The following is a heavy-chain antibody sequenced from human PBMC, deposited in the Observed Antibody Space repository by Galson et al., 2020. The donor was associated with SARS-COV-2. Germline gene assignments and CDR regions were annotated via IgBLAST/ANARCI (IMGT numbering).Heavy chain of an antibody. J-gene: IGHJ4*02. V-gene: IGHV4-30-2*01. CDR3: ARLGGYNLQGSQEY. D-gene: IGHD5-12*01. CDR2: IYHGVTT. CDR1: GASISSGDYS. Sequence: GASISSGDYSWSWIRQPPGKGLEWIGYIYHGVTTYYNPSLKSRVTISVDSSKNQFSLRLTSVTAADTAIYYCARLGGYNLQGSQEYWGQGALVTVSS.